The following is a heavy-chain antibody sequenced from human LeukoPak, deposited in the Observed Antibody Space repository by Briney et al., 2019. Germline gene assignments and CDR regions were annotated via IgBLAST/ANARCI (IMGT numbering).Heavy chain of an antibody. CDR1: GLRSGSYW. CDR3: AIAVVCELGY. CDR2: INEDERER. V-gene: IGHV3-7*01. D-gene: IGHD1-26*01. Sequence: RXXXGXSGLRSGSYWRSWVREAPGEGVEGVANINEDERERDYVEAGRGGFTISRERAKTSVYLQMNSLKDEDTAVYYCAIAVVCELGYWGQGTLVTVSS. J-gene: IGHJ4*02.